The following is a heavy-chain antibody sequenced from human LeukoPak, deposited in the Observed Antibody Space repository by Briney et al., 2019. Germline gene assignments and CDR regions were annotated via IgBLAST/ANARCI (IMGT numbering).Heavy chain of an antibody. CDR1: GFTFSSYW. CDR2: IKQDGSEK. Sequence: GGSLRLSCAASGFTFSSYWMSWVRQAPGKGLEWVANIKQDGSEKYYVDSVKGRFTISRDNAKNSLYLQMNSLRAEDTAVYYCARVLRFLEWLPSYMDVWGKGSTVTVSS. D-gene: IGHD3-3*01. V-gene: IGHV3-7*01. J-gene: IGHJ6*04. CDR3: ARVLRFLEWLPSYMDV.